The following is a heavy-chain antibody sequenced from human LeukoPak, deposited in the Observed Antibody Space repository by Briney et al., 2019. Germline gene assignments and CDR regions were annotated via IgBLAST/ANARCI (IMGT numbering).Heavy chain of an antibody. CDR3: ARDRYDFWSGFDY. Sequence: GGSLRLSCAASGFTFSSYAMSWVRQAPGKGLEWVSAISGSGGSTYYADSVKGRFTISRDNAKNSLYLQMNSLRAEDTAVYYCARDRYDFWSGFDYWGQGTLVTVSS. J-gene: IGHJ4*02. D-gene: IGHD3-3*01. CDR2: ISGSGGST. CDR1: GFTFSSYA. V-gene: IGHV3-23*01.